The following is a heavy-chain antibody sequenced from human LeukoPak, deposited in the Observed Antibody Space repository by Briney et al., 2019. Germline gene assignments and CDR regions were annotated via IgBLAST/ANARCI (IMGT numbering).Heavy chain of an antibody. CDR1: GFTFSNYW. V-gene: IGHV3-74*01. J-gene: IGHJ4*02. Sequence: GGSLRLSCAASGFTFSNYWMHWVRQAPGKGLVWVSRINIDGTTTKYADSVEGRFTISRDNSKNTLYLQMNSLRAEDTAVYYCATGSNLIDYWGQGTLVTVSS. CDR3: ATGSNLIDY. CDR2: INIDGTTT. D-gene: IGHD4-11*01.